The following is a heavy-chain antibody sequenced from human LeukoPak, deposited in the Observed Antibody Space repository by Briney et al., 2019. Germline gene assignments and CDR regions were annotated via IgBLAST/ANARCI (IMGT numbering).Heavy chain of an antibody. D-gene: IGHD2-15*01. V-gene: IGHV4-30-2*01. CDR2: IYQSGST. CDR1: GGSISSGGYS. CDR3: ARDEGDGSYFDN. Sequence: SQTLSLTCTVSGGSISSGGYSWTWIRQPPGKGLEWIGYIYQSGSTYYNPSLKSRVTISVDRSKNQFSLKLSSVTAADTAVYYCARDEGDGSYFDNWGQGTLVTVSS. J-gene: IGHJ4*02.